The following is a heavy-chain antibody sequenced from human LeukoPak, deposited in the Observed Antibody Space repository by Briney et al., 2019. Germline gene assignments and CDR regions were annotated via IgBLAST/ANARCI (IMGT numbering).Heavy chain of an antibody. CDR1: GFTFSSYG. Sequence: GGSLRLSCAASGFTFSSYGMHWVRQAPGKGLEWVAVISYDGSNKYYADSVKGRFTISRDNSKDTLYLQMNSLRAEDTAVYYCAKGVPPDYWGQGTLVTVSS. CDR3: AKGVPPDY. D-gene: IGHD5/OR15-5a*01. V-gene: IGHV3-30*18. CDR2: ISYDGSNK. J-gene: IGHJ4*02.